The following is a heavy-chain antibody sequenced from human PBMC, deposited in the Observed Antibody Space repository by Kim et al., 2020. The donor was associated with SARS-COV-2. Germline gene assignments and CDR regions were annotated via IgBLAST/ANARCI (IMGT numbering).Heavy chain of an antibody. J-gene: IGHJ4*02. D-gene: IGHD6-13*01. Sequence: GGSLRLSCAASGFTFSSYSMNWVRQAPGKGLEWVSSISSSSSDIYYADSVKGRFTISRDNAKNSLYLQMNSLRAEDTAVYYCARESLAAAGTDFDYWGQGTLVSVSS. CDR3: ARESLAAAGTDFDY. CDR2: ISSSSSDI. CDR1: GFTFSSYS. V-gene: IGHV3-21*01.